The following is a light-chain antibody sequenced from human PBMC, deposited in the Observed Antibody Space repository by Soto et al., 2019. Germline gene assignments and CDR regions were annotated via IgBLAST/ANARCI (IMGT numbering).Light chain of an antibody. CDR1: QSINSKS. CDR3: QQYETFSGT. CDR2: NTS. J-gene: IGKJ1*01. Sequence: EIVLTKSPGTLSLSPGEGATVSCRVSQSINSKSLVWYQRKFGQAPRLLIYNTSSRATGIPDRFSGSGSGTDFTLSISRLEPDDFATYYCQQYETFSGTFGPGTKVEI. V-gene: IGKV3-20*01.